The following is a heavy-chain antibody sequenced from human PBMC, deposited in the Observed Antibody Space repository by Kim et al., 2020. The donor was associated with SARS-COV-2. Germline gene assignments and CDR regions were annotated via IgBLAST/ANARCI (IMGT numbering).Heavy chain of an antibody. D-gene: IGHD6-13*01. CDR3: AKSRTIAEAVDS. Sequence: SETLSLTCTISGGSISSYYWSWIRQPAGKGLEWIGRIYASGSTNYSPSLKSRVTMSVDTSKNQFSLRLNSVTAADTAIYYCAKSRTIAEAVDSWGQGTLVTVSS. J-gene: IGHJ4*02. CDR2: IYASGST. CDR1: GGSISSYY. V-gene: IGHV4-4*07.